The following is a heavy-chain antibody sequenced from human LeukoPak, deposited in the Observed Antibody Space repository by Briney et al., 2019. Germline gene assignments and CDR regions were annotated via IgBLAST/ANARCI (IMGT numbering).Heavy chain of an antibody. CDR1: GGSISSGSYY. V-gene: IGHV4-61*02. CDR3: ARYGGIAVAGTPH. J-gene: IGHJ4*02. Sequence: SETLSLTCTVSGGSISSGSYYWSWIRQPAGKGLEWIGRIYTSGSTNYNPSLKSRVTISVDTSKNQFSLKLSSVTAADTAVYYCARYGGIAVAGTPHWGQGTLVTVSS. D-gene: IGHD6-19*01. CDR2: IYTSGST.